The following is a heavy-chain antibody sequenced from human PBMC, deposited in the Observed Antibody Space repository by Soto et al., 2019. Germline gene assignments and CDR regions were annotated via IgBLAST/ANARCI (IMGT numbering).Heavy chain of an antibody. J-gene: IGHJ4*02. CDR1: GYTFTSYY. CDR3: ARVAFPDYYDSSGYHGYFDY. D-gene: IGHD3-22*01. CDR2: INPSGGST. Sequence: GASVKVSCKASGYTFTSYYMHWVRQAPGQGLEWMGIINPSGGSTSYAQKFQGRVTMTRDTSTSTVYMELSSLRSEDTAVNYCARVAFPDYYDSSGYHGYFDYWGQGTLVTVSS. V-gene: IGHV1-46*01.